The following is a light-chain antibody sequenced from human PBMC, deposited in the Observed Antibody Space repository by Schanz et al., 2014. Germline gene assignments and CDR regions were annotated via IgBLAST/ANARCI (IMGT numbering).Light chain of an antibody. CDR3: QQSHSTPLT. CDR2: HAS. Sequence: DIQMTQSPSSLSASVGDRVTITCRASQSIGTYLNWYQHKPGNAPKLLIYHASSLKSGVPSRFSGSGSGTDFTLTISSLQPEDFATYYCQQSHSTPLTFGGGTKVETK. J-gene: IGKJ4*01. CDR1: QSIGTY. V-gene: IGKV1-39*01.